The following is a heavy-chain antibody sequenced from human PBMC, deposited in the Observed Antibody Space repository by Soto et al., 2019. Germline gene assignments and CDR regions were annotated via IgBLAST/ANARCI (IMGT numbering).Heavy chain of an antibody. CDR2: ISAYNGNT. CDR1: GYTFTSYG. Sequence: QVQLVQSGAEVKKPGASVKVSCKASGYTFTSYGISWVRQAPGQGLEWMGWISAYNGNTNYAQKLQGRVTMTTDTSTSTAYMELRSLRSDDTAVYYCARRGYYYDSSGYPPYYFDYWGQGTLVTVSS. V-gene: IGHV1-18*01. CDR3: ARRGYYYDSSGYPPYYFDY. J-gene: IGHJ4*02. D-gene: IGHD3-22*01.